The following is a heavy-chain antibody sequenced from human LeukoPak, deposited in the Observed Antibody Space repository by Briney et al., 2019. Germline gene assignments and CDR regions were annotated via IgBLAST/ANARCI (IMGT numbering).Heavy chain of an antibody. D-gene: IGHD1-1*01. J-gene: IGHJ3*02. CDR2: IYSGGST. CDR1: GFTVSSNY. CDR3: ALSRNDNSDAFDI. V-gene: IGHV3-66*01. Sequence: GGSLRLSCAASGFTVSSNYMSWVRQAPGKGLEWVSVIYSGGSTYYADSVKGRFTISRDNSKNTLYLQMNSLRAEDTAVYYCALSRNDNSDAFDIWGQGTMVTVSS.